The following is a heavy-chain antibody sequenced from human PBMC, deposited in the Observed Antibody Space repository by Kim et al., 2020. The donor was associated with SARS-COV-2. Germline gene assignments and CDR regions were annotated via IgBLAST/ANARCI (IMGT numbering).Heavy chain of an antibody. D-gene: IGHD5-18*01. CDR1: GFPFSDYA. CDR3: VRYGRSYGAVL. J-gene: IGHJ4*02. Sequence: LSLTCAGSGFPFSDYAIHWVRRAPRKGLEYVSATTRSGDGSFYADSVEGRFTISRDNSKNTLYLQMNSLRLEDTSMYYCVRYGRSYGAVLWGQGTLVIVSS. V-gene: IGHV3-64D*06. CDR2: TTRSGDGS.